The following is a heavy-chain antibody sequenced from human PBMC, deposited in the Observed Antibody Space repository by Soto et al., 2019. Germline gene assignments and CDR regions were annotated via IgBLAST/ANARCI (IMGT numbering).Heavy chain of an antibody. CDR1: GFTFSTYS. J-gene: IGHJ2*01. CDR3: ARKYYGETYGYFDL. Sequence: EVQLVESGGGLVKPGGSLRLSCAASGFTFSTYSMNWVRQAPGKGLEWVSSISSTNSYIYYADSVKGRFTVSRDNAKNSLYLQMNSLRAEDTAVYYWARKYYGETYGYFDLWGRGTLVTVSS. CDR2: ISSTNSYI. V-gene: IGHV3-21*01. D-gene: IGHD4-17*01.